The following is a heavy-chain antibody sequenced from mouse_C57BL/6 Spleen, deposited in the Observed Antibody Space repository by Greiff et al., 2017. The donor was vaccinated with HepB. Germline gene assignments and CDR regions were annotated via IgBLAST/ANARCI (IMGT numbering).Heavy chain of an antibody. J-gene: IGHJ4*01. CDR3: AVVGGDAMDY. D-gene: IGHD1-1*01. CDR2: IYPGDGDT. CDR1: GYAFSSSW. V-gene: IGHV1-82*01. Sequence: QVQLQQSGPELVKPGASVKISCKASGYAFSSSWMNWVKQRPGKGLEWIGRIYPGDGDTNYNGKFKGKAKLTADKSSSTAYMQLSSLKSEDSAVYFCAVVGGDAMDYWGQGTSVTVSS.